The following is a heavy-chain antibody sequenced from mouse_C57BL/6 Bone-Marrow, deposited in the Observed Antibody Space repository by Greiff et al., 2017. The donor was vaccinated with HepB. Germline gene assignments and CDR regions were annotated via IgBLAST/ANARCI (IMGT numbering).Heavy chain of an antibody. V-gene: IGHV5-17*01. CDR1: GFTFSDYG. D-gene: IGHD1-1*01. J-gene: IGHJ3*01. CDR3: ARRDYYGSSPFAY. Sequence: EVQVVESGGGLVKPGGSLKLSCAASGFTFSDYGMHWVRQAPEKGLEWVAYISSGSSTIYYADTVKGRFTISRDNAKNTLFLQMTSLRSEDTAMYHCARRDYYGSSPFAYWGQGTLVTVSA. CDR2: ISSGSSTI.